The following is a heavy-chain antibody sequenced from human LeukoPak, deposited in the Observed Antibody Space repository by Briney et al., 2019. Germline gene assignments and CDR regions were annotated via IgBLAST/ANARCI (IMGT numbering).Heavy chain of an antibody. V-gene: IGHV4-59*01. CDR2: IYYTGNT. CDR3: ARGRVAYSAYYFDY. D-gene: IGHD2-15*01. CDR1: GDSITKYF. Sequence: SETLSLTCTVSGDSITKYFWSGIRQPPGKGLEWIGYIYYTGNTNYKPSLKSRVTISVDTSTNQFSLRLRSVTAADTAVYYCARGRVAYSAYYFDYWGRGTLVTVSS. J-gene: IGHJ4*02.